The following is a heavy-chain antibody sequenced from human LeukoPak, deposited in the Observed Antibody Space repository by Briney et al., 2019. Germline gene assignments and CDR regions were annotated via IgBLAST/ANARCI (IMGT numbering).Heavy chain of an antibody. D-gene: IGHD5-12*01. Sequence: SETLSLTCTVSGGSISSGSYYWSWIRQPAGKGLEWIGRIYTSGSTNYNPSLKSRVTISVDTSKNQFSLKLSSVTATDTAVYYCARRAPRGGYFDPWGQGTLLTVSP. CDR1: GGSISSGSYY. V-gene: IGHV4-61*02. CDR2: IYTSGST. J-gene: IGHJ5*02. CDR3: ARRAPRGGYFDP.